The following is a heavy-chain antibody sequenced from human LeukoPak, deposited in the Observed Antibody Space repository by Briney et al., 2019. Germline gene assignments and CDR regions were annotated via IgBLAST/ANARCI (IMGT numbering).Heavy chain of an antibody. CDR3: ARGDYGDYVLVY. CDR2: ISSSGSTI. Sequence: GGSLRLSCAASGFTFSSYEMNWVRQAPGKGLEWVSYISSSGSTIYYADSVKGRFTISRDNAKNSLYLQMNSLRAEDTAVYYCARGDYGDYVLVYWGQGTLSPSPQ. V-gene: IGHV3-48*03. D-gene: IGHD4-17*01. J-gene: IGHJ4*02. CDR1: GFTFSSYE.